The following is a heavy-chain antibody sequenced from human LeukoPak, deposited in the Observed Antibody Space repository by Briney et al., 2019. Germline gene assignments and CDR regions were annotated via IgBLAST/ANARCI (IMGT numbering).Heavy chain of an antibody. CDR3: AKGKEMATITAYDY. V-gene: IGHV1-69*13. CDR1: GGTFSSYA. D-gene: IGHD5-24*01. Sequence: ASVKVSCKASGGTFSSYAISWVRQAPGRGLEWMGGIIPIFGTANYAQKFQGRVAITADESTSTAYMELSSLRSEDTAVYYCAKGKEMATITAYDYWGQGTLVTVSS. J-gene: IGHJ4*02. CDR2: IIPIFGTA.